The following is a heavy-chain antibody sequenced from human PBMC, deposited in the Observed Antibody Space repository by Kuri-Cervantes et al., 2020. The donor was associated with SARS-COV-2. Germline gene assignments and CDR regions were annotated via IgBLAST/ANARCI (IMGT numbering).Heavy chain of an antibody. V-gene: IGHV3-23*01. J-gene: IGHJ4*02. D-gene: IGHD2-2*01. Sequence: GGSLRLSCAASGFTFSSYAMNWVRQAPGKGLEWVSVISGRGVSTHYADSVTGRFTISRDNSNNTSYLQMNYLTADDTAIYFCAKSGGTTTSCSDHWGQGTLVTVSS. CDR1: GFTFSSYA. CDR3: AKSGGTTTSCSDH. CDR2: ISGRGVST.